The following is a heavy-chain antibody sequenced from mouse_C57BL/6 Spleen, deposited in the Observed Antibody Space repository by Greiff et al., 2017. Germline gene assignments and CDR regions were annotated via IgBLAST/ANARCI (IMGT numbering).Heavy chain of an antibody. CDR1: GYSITSGYY. Sequence: ESGPGLVKPSQSLSLTCSVTGYSITSGYYWNWIRQFPGNKLEWMGYISYDGSNNYNPSLKNRISITRDTSKNQFFLKLNSVTTEDTATYYCAREGATVLPYWGQGTTLTVSS. D-gene: IGHD1-1*01. J-gene: IGHJ2*01. V-gene: IGHV3-6*01. CDR3: AREGATVLPY. CDR2: ISYDGSN.